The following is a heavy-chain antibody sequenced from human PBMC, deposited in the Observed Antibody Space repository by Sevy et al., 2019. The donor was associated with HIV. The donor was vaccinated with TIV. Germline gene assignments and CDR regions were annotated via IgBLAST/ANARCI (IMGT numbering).Heavy chain of an antibody. CDR2: INPNSGVT. Sequence: ASVKVSCKTTGYIFSDYNMHWVRQAPGQGLEWMALINPNSGVTIYAHNFRGRVSVTRDTSMSTAYMELRGLTSDDTAVYYCEREDINAPRTLLSFDIWGQGTMVTVSS. D-gene: IGHD3-3*01. CDR1: GYIFSDYN. V-gene: IGHV1-2*06. J-gene: IGHJ3*02. CDR3: EREDINAPRTLLSFDI.